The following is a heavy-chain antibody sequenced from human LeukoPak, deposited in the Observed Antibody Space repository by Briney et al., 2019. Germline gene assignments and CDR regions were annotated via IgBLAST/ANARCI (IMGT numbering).Heavy chain of an antibody. CDR1: GFTFSDYY. V-gene: IGHV3-11*06. CDR3: ARDQYLTWYDRSGSPDAFDI. CDR2: ISSSSSYT. J-gene: IGHJ3*02. Sequence: GGSLRLSSAVSGFTFSDYYISWVRQAPGKGLEWVSYISSSSSYTNYADSVKGRFTISRDNAKNSLYLQMNSLRAEDTAVYYCARDQYLTWYDRSGSPDAFDIWGQGTMVTVSS. D-gene: IGHD3-22*01.